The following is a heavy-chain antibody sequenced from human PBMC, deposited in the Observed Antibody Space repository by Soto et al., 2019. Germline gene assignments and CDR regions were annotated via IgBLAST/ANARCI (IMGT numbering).Heavy chain of an antibody. J-gene: IGHJ3*01. V-gene: IGHV3-23*01. CDR3: AKDSQLWLVQGDYFDV. Sequence: GGSLRLSCAGSGFTFSDYAMTWLRQAPGQGLEWVSSISGSGGNKYYADSVKGRFTISRENSKRTVYLQMNGLRGEDTAVYYCAKDSQLWLVQGDYFDVWGQGTVVTVSS. D-gene: IGHD6-19*01. CDR2: ISGSGGNK. CDR1: GFTFSDYA.